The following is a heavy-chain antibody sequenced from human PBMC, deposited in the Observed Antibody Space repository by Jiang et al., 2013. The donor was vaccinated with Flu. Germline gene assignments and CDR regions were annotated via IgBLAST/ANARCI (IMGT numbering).Heavy chain of an antibody. CDR3: AREWRAVAGRGHFDY. V-gene: IGHV1-46*01. CDR1: GYTFTSYY. D-gene: IGHD6-19*01. Sequence: VQLVESGAEVKKPGASVKVSCKASGYTFTSYYMHWVRQAPGQGLEWMGIINPSGGSTSYAQKFQGRVTMTRDTSTSTVYMELSSLRSEDTAVYYCAREWRAVAGRGHFDYWGQGTLVTVSS. J-gene: IGHJ4*02. CDR2: INPSGGST.